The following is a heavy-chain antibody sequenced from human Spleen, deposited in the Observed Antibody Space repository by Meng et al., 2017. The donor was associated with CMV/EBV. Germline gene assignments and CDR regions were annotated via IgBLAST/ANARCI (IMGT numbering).Heavy chain of an antibody. J-gene: IGHJ6*02. V-gene: IGHV1-8*01. Sequence: ASVKVSCKASGYTFTSYDINRVRQATGQGLEWMGWMNPNSGNTGYAQKFQGRVTMTRNTSISTAYMELSSLRSDDTAVYYCARDGFSWELLSSDYYYYGMDVWGQGTTVTVSS. CDR2: MNPNSGNT. CDR1: GYTFTSYD. D-gene: IGHD1-26*01. CDR3: ARDGFSWELLSSDYYYYGMDV.